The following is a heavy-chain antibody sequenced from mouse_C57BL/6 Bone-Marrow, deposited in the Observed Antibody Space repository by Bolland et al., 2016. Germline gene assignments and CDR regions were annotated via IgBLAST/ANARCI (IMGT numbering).Heavy chain of an antibody. V-gene: IGHV1-53*01. CDR2: T. J-gene: IGHJ3*01. Sequence: TNYNEKFKSKATLTVDTSSSTAYMQLSSLTSEDSAVYYCARRPLLQRGFAYWGQGTLV. D-gene: IGHD1-1*01. CDR3: ARRPLLQRGFAY.